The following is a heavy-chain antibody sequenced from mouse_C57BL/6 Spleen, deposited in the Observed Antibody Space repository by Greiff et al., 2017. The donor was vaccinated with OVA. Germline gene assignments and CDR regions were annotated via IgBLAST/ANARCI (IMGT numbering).Heavy chain of an antibody. CDR2: INPGSGGT. Sequence: VQLQQSGAELVRPGTSVKVSCKASGYAFTNYLIEWVKQRPGQGLEWIGVINPGSGGTNYNEKFKGKATLTADKSSSTAYMQLSRLTSEDSAVYFCERRRGVFDYWGQGTTLTVSS. V-gene: IGHV1-54*01. J-gene: IGHJ2*01. CDR1: GYAFTNYL. CDR3: ERRRGVFDY.